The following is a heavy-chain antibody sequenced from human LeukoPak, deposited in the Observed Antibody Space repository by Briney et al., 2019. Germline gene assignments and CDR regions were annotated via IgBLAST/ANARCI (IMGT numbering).Heavy chain of an antibody. CDR1: GGSVSSGSYY. CDR3: ARTPWASHFDY. D-gene: IGHD2-15*01. Sequence: SETLSLTCTVPGGSVSSGSYYWSWIRQPPGKGLEWIGYIYYSGSTNYNPSLKSRVTISVDTSKNQFSLKLSSVTAADTAVYYCARTPWASHFDYWGQGTLVTVSS. V-gene: IGHV4-61*01. J-gene: IGHJ4*02. CDR2: IYYSGST.